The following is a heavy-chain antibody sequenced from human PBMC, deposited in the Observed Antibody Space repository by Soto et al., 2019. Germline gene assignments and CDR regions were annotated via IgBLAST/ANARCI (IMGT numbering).Heavy chain of an antibody. J-gene: IGHJ5*02. V-gene: IGHV1-69*12. D-gene: IGHD4-17*01. CDR2: IIPIFCTA. CDR1: GGTFSSYA. CDR3: ARALDSGDYLGWFDP. Sequence: QVQLVQSGAEVKKPGSSVKVSCKASGGTFSSYAISWVRQAPGQGLEWMGGIIPIFCTANYAQKFQGRVTISADESTSTAYMELSSLRSEDTAVYYCARALDSGDYLGWFDPWGQGTLVTVSS.